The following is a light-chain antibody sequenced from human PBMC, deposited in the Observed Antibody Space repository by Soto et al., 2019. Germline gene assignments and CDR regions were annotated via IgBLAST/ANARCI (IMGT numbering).Light chain of an antibody. Sequence: EIVMTQSPATLSLSPGQRATRSCRASQSVSSSYLAWYQQKPGQAPRLLIYGAYSRATGITDRFSGSGSGTDFTLTISSLQPEDFATYYCQQANSFPITFGQGTRLDIK. CDR1: QSVSSSY. CDR2: GAY. J-gene: IGKJ5*01. CDR3: QQANSFPIT. V-gene: IGKV3D-7*01.